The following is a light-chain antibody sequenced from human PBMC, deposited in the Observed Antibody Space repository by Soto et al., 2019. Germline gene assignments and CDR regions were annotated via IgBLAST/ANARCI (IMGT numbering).Light chain of an antibody. J-gene: IGLJ1*01. CDR2: EVS. V-gene: IGLV2-8*01. CDR1: SSDVGGYNY. CDR3: SSYAGSNPLYV. Sequence: QSALTQPPSASGSPGQSVTISCTGTSSDVGGYNYVSWYQQHPGKAPKLMIYEVSKRPSGVPDRFSGSKSGNTASLTVSALHDEVEADYYCSSYAGSNPLYVFGHGTRSXS.